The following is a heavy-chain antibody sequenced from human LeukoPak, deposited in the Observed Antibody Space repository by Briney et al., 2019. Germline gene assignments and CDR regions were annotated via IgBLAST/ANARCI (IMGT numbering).Heavy chain of an antibody. CDR2: INHSGST. CDR3: ARKRPTNWFDP. V-gene: IGHV4-34*01. D-gene: IGHD6-6*01. CDR1: GGSFSGYY. J-gene: IGHJ5*02. Sequence: SETLSLTCAVYGGSFSGYYWSWIRQPPGKGLEWIGEINHSGSTNYNPSLKSRVTISVDTSKNQFSLKLSSVTAADTAVYYCARKRPTNWFDPWGQGTLVTVS.